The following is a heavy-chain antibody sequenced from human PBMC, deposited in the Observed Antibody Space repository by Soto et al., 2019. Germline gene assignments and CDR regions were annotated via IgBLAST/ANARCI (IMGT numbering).Heavy chain of an antibody. V-gene: IGHV3-9*01. Sequence: EVQLVESGGGLVQPGRSLRLSCAASGFTFDDYAMHWVRQAPGKGLEWVSGISGNSGSIGYADSVKGRFTISRDNAKNSLYLQMNSLRAEDTALYYCAKGGIFSSSWYYFDYWGQGTLVTVSS. J-gene: IGHJ4*02. CDR3: AKGGIFSSSWYYFDY. CDR2: ISGNSGSI. CDR1: GFTFDDYA. D-gene: IGHD6-13*01.